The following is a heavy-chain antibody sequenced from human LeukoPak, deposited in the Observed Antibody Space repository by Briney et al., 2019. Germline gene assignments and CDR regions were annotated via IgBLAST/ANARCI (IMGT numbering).Heavy chain of an antibody. D-gene: IGHD3-22*01. CDR1: GFTFSNYA. CDR2: ISGSGTST. V-gene: IGHV3-23*01. CDR3: ASRNYYDSSGYYYYYFDY. J-gene: IGHJ4*02. Sequence: GGSLRLSCAASGFTFSNYAMSWVRQAPGKGLEWVSGISGSGTSTYYADSVKGRFTFSRDNSKNTLYLQMNSLRAEDTAVYYCASRNYYDSSGYYYYYFDYWGQGILVTVSS.